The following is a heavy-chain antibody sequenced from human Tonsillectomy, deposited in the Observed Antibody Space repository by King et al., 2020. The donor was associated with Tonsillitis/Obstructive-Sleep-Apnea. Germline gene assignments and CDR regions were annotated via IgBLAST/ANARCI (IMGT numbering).Heavy chain of an antibody. CDR3: ASKARDDSKYDYYYYMDV. Sequence: LQLQESGPGLVKPSETLSLTCIVSSGSVSSSSYYWAWIRQPPGKGLEWIGSIFYSGTTYYNPSPNSRVTISVATSRNHFSLKLSSVTAADTAVYYCASKARDDSKYDYYYYMDVWGKGTTVTVSS. CDR1: SGSVSSSSYY. V-gene: IGHV4-39*02. D-gene: IGHD5-24*01. CDR2: IFYSGTT. J-gene: IGHJ6*03.